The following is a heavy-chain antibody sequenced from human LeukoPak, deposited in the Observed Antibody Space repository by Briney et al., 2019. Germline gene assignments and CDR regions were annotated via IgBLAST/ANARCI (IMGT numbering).Heavy chain of an antibody. CDR2: IYYSGST. V-gene: IGHV4-59*12. CDR3: TFNLGSGSFGFDM. D-gene: IGHD3-10*01. CDR1: GGSISSYY. Sequence: SETLSLTCIVSGGSISSYYWSWIRQPPGKGLEWIGYIYYSGSTNYNPSLKSRVTISVDTSKNQFSLKLSSVTAADTAVYYCTFNLGSGSFGFDMWGQGTMVTVSS. J-gene: IGHJ3*02.